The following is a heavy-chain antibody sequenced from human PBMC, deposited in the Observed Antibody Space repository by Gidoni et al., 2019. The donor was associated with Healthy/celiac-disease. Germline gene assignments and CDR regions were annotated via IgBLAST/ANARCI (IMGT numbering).Heavy chain of an antibody. CDR3: AKWGRYCSSTSCYANYYYGMDV. Sequence: EVQLLESGGGLVQPGGSLRLSCAASGFTFSSYAMSWVRQAPGKGLEWVSAISGSGGSTYYADSVKGRFTISRDNSKNTLYLQMNSLRAEDTAVYYCAKWGRYCSSTSCYANYYYGMDVWGQGTTVTVSS. CDR1: GFTFSSYA. J-gene: IGHJ6*02. V-gene: IGHV3-23*01. CDR2: ISGSGGST. D-gene: IGHD2-2*01.